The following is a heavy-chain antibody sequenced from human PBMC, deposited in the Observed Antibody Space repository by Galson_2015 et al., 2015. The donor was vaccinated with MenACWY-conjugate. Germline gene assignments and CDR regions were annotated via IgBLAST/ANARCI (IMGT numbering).Heavy chain of an antibody. CDR2: IYSGGST. V-gene: IGHV3-53*05. J-gene: IGHJ4*02. Sequence: SLRLSCAASDFTVSSNYMSWVRQAPGKGLEWVSVIYSGGSTYYADSVKGRFTISRDNSKNTLYLQMNSLKTEDTAVYYCARGVGYCSGVTCYGPNDYRGQGTLVTVSS. CDR3: ARGVGYCSGVTCYGPNDY. CDR1: DFTVSSNY. D-gene: IGHD2-15*01.